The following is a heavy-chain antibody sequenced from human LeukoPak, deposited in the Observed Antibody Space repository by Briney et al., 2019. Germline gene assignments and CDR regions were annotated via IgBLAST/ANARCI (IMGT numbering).Heavy chain of an antibody. J-gene: IGHJ3*02. Sequence: GGSLRLSCAASGFTFSSYAMSWVRQAPGKGLEWVSSISSSSSYIYYADSVKGRFTISRDNAKNSLYLQMNSLRAEDTAVYYCARVTAGNGMLTFDIWGQGTMVTVSS. D-gene: IGHD6-13*01. CDR1: GFTFSSYA. CDR3: ARVTAGNGMLTFDI. V-gene: IGHV3-21*01. CDR2: ISSSSSYI.